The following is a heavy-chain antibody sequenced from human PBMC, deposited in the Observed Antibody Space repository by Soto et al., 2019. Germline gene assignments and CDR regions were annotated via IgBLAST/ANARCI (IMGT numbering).Heavy chain of an antibody. CDR1: GYTFTNYG. V-gene: IGHV1-18*01. CDR3: SRGTSIPASGDY. Sequence: QVPLVQSGAEVKKPGASVKVSCKASGYTFTNYGINWVRQVPGQGLEWLGWVSAYNGERRYAQRVQARVIMTTDTSTTTAYMELRSLRSDDTAVYYCSRGTSIPASGDYWGQGTLVTVSS. CDR2: VSAYNGER. J-gene: IGHJ4*01. D-gene: IGHD6-6*01.